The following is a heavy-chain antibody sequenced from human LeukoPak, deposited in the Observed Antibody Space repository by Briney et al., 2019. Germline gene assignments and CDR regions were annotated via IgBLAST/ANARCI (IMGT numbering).Heavy chain of an antibody. CDR3: ARGIIFGVAGLYYYYMDV. CDR2: INSDGSST. CDR1: GFTFSSYW. J-gene: IGHJ6*03. V-gene: IGHV3-74*01. D-gene: IGHD3-3*01. Sequence: GGSLRLSCAASGFTFSSYWMHWVRQDPAKGLVWVSRINSDGSSTSYADSVKGRFTISRDNAKNTLYLQMNSLRAEDTAVYYCARGIIFGVAGLYYYYMDVWGKGTTVTVSS.